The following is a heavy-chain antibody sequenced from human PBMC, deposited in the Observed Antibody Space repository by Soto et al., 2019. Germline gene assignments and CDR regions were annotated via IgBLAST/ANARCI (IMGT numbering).Heavy chain of an antibody. V-gene: IGHV4-59*01. D-gene: IGHD3-10*01. CDR2: IYYSGST. J-gene: IGHJ4*02. CDR1: GGSISSYY. CDR3: ARDVFGSGSSDY. Sequence: SETLSLTCTVSGGSISSYYWSWIRQPPGKGLEWIGYIYYSGSTNYNPSLKSRVTISVDTSKNQFSLKLSSVTAADTAVYYCARDVFGSGSSDYWGQGTLVTVS.